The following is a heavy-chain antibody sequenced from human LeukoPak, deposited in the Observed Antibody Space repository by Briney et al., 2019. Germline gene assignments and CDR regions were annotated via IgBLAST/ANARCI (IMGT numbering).Heavy chain of an antibody. CDR1: GGSISSYY. V-gene: IGHV4-59*01. Sequence: SETLSLTCTVSGGSISSYYWSWIRQPPGKGLEWIGYIYYSGSTNYNPSLKSRVTISVDTSKNQFSLKLSSVTAADTAVYYCARSGRGYSYGPDYWGQGTLVTVSS. D-gene: IGHD5-18*01. J-gene: IGHJ4*02. CDR2: IYYSGST. CDR3: ARSGRGYSYGPDY.